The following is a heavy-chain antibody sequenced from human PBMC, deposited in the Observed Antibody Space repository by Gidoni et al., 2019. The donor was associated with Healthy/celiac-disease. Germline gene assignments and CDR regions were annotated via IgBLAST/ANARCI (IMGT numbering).Heavy chain of an antibody. CDR3: ARVRQRRIFDY. J-gene: IGHJ4*02. V-gene: IGHV4-31*03. CDR2: IYYSGST. Sequence: QVQLQESGPGLVKPSQTLSLTCPVSGRSLSSGGDYCSWIRQHPGTGLEWIGYIYYSGSTYYNPSLKSRVTISVDTSKNQFSLKLSSVTAADTAVYYCARVRQRRIFDYWGQGTLVTVSS. CDR1: GRSLSSGGDY.